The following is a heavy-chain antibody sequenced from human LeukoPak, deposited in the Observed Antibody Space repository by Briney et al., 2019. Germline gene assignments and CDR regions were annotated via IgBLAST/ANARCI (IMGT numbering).Heavy chain of an antibody. D-gene: IGHD3-3*01. J-gene: IGHJ4*02. CDR1: GFTFSSYA. Sequence: GRSLRLSCAASGFTFSSYAMHWVRQAPGKGLEWVAVISYDGSNKYYADSVKGRFTISRDNSKNTLYLQMNSLRAEDTAVYHCARSPYGGDFWSGYYVGPLDYWGQGTLVTVSS. V-gene: IGHV3-30*04. CDR3: ARSPYGGDFWSGYYVGPLDY. CDR2: ISYDGSNK.